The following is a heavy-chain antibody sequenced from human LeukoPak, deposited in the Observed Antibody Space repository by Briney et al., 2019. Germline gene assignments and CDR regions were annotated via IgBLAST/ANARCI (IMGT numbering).Heavy chain of an antibody. CDR2: IWYDGSNK. Sequence: GGSLRLSCAASGFTFSNYGMHWVRQAPGKGLEWVALIWYDGSNKYYTDSVKGRLTISRDNSKDTLFLQMNSLRAEDPAVYYCAREGPRGNSQFDYWGQGTLVTVSS. V-gene: IGHV3-33*01. D-gene: IGHD2/OR15-2a*01. CDR1: GFTFSNYG. CDR3: AREGPRGNSQFDY. J-gene: IGHJ4*02.